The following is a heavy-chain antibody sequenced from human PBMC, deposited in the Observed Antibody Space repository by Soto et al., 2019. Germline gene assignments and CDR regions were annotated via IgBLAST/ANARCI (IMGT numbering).Heavy chain of an antibody. J-gene: IGHJ4*02. Sequence: QAQLVQSGAEVKKPGASVKVSCKASGYTFTSYGISWVRQAPGQGLEWMGWISAYNGNTNYAQKLQGRGTMTTDTXTSTAHMELRSLSSDDTAVYYCARTSDSSGYYLDYWGQGTLVTVSS. CDR1: GYTFTSYG. V-gene: IGHV1-18*01. CDR3: ARTSDSSGYYLDY. CDR2: ISAYNGNT. D-gene: IGHD3-22*01.